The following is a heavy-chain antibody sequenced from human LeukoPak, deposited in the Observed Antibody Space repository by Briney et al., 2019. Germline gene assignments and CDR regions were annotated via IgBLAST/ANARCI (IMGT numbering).Heavy chain of an antibody. D-gene: IGHD1-1*01. Sequence: SETLSLTCTVSGGSISSSSYFWGWIRQPPGKGLEWIGTIYYSGSTYYNPSLKSRVTISVDTSKNQFSLKLSSVTAADTAVYYCARGTAVFRSYYFDYWGQGTLVIVSS. J-gene: IGHJ4*02. CDR1: GGSISSSSYF. CDR3: ARGTAVFRSYYFDY. CDR2: IYYSGST. V-gene: IGHV4-39*01.